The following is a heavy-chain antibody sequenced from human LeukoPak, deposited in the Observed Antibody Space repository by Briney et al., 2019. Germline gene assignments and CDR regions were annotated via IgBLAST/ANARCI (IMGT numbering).Heavy chain of an antibody. CDR3: ARVAFYYYYGMDV. J-gene: IGHJ6*02. CDR2: IYSGGST. CDR1: GFTVSSNY. V-gene: IGHV3-66*01. Sequence: PGGSLRLSCAASGFTVSSNYMSWVRQAPGKGLEWVSVIYSGGSTYYADSVKGGFTISRDNSKNTLYLQMNSLRAEDTAVYYCARVAFYYYYGMDVWGQGTTVTVSS.